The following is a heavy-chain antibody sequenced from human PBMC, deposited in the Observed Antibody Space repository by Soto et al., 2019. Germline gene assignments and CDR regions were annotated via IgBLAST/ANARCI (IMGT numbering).Heavy chain of an antibody. Sequence: GGSLRLSCAASGFTFSNAWMSWVRQAPGKGLEWVGRIKSKTDGGTTDYAARVKGRFTISRDESKNTLYLQMNSLKTEDNAVYYCPTLTFLDYGDYECFDHWGQGTLVTVSS. CDR1: GFTFSNAW. J-gene: IGHJ4*02. V-gene: IGHV3-15*01. CDR3: PTLTFLDYGDYECFDH. CDR2: IKSKTDGGTT. D-gene: IGHD4-17*01.